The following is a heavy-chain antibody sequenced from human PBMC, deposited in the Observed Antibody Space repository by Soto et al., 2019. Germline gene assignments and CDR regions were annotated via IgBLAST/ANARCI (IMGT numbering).Heavy chain of an antibody. CDR2: INDSGGDT. CDR1: GFTFSSYA. D-gene: IGHD1-1*01. J-gene: IGHJ4*02. Sequence: EVQLLESGGGLVQPGGSLRLSCAASGFTFSSYAMSWVRQAPEKGLEWVSTINDSGGDTYYADSVKGRFTISRDNSKNTLYLQMNSLTVEDTAVYYCAKDPPQTGTTLAYWGQGTLVTVSS. CDR3: AKDPPQTGTTLAY. V-gene: IGHV3-23*01.